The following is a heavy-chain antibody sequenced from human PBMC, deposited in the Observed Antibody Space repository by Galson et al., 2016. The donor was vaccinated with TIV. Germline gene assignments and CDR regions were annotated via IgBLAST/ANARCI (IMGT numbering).Heavy chain of an antibody. D-gene: IGHD1-26*01. CDR2: IDPSGGGT. V-gene: IGHV1-46*01. CDR1: GYTFTTYY. J-gene: IGHJ4*02. Sequence: VKVSCKASGYTFTTYYIHWVRQAPGQGLEWMGVIDPSGGGTTYAQKFQAGVTMTRDTSTSTVYMGLSSLKSEDTAVYYCTRDLGRRREYWGQGTLVTVSS. CDR3: TRDLGRRREY.